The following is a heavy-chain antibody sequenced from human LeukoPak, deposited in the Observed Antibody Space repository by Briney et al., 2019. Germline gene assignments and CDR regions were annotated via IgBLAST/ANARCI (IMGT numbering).Heavy chain of an antibody. CDR1: GFMFRSSS. CDR2: ISASAGNI. V-gene: IGHV3-23*01. CDR3: AKRPAAVRGVIPYVDY. J-gene: IGHJ4*02. D-gene: IGHD3-10*02. Sequence: GGSLRLSCAASGFMFRSSSMSWVRQVPGKGLEWVSTISASAGNIYYADSVKGRFTISRDNSKNTLFLQMNSLRAEDTAIYYCAKRPAAVRGVIPYVDYWGQGALVTVSS.